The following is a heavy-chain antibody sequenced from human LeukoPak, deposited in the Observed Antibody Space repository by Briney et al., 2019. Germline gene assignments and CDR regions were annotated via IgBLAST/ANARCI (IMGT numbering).Heavy chain of an antibody. V-gene: IGHV3-9*01. D-gene: IGHD3-16*01. CDR2: ISWNSGSI. CDR3: AKKYGGARPQALGAYN. J-gene: IGHJ4*02. Sequence: GGSLRLSCAASGFTFDDYAMHWVRQAPGKGLEWVSGISWNSGSIGYADSVKGRFTISRDNAKNSLYLLLISLRAEDTAVYYCAKKYGGARPQALGAYNWGQGTLVTVSS. CDR1: GFTFDDYA.